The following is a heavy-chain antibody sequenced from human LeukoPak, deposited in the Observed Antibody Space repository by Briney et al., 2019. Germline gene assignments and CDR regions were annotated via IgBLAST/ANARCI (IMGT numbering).Heavy chain of an antibody. CDR3: ARDVGEYCSSTNCYASHY. J-gene: IGHJ4*02. D-gene: IGHD2-2*01. CDR1: GYTFTSYD. V-gene: IGHV1-8*01. Sequence: ASVKVSCKASGYTFTSYDINWVRQATGQGLEWMGWMNPNSGNTGYAQKFQGRVTMTRDTPISTAYMELSRLRSDDTAVYYCARDVGEYCSSTNCYASHYWGQGTLVTVSS. CDR2: MNPNSGNT.